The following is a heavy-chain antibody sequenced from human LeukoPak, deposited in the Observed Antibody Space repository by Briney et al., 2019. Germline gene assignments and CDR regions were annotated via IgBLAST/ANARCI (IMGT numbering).Heavy chain of an antibody. Sequence: SETLSLTCSVSGGSISSSSYYWGWIRQPPGKGLEWIGSMYYSGSTYYNPSLKSRVTISVDTSKNQFSLKLSSVTAADTAVYYCARGRRAAPRSFGYWGQGTLVTVSS. V-gene: IGHV4-39*07. CDR2: MYYSGST. J-gene: IGHJ4*02. D-gene: IGHD6-6*01. CDR3: ARGRRAAPRSFGY. CDR1: GGSISSSSYY.